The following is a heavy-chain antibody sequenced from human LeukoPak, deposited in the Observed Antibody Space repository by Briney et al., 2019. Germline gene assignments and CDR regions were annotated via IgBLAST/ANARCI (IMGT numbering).Heavy chain of an antibody. CDR3: ARASGWYKIYYFDY. Sequence: GGSLRLSCAAPGFTFSSYWMSWVRQAPGKGLEWVASIKQDGSEKYYVDSVKGRFTISRDSAENSLYLQMNSLRAEDMAVYYCARASGWYKIYYFDYWGQGTLVTVSS. J-gene: IGHJ4*02. V-gene: IGHV3-7*03. D-gene: IGHD6-19*01. CDR2: IKQDGSEK. CDR1: GFTFSSYW.